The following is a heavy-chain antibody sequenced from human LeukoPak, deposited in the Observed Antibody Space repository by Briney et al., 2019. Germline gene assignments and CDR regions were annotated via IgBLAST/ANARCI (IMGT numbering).Heavy chain of an antibody. CDR1: GYTLTELS. V-gene: IGHV1-2*02. Sequence: GASVKVSCKVSGYTLTELSMHWVRQAPGQGLEWMGSINPNSGGTNYAQKFQGRVTMTGDTSISTAYMELTRLTSDDTAVYYCARGTYYDSSAYSGVRLFDYWGQGTLVTVSS. D-gene: IGHD3-22*01. CDR3: ARGTYYDSSAYSGVRLFDY. CDR2: INPNSGGT. J-gene: IGHJ4*02.